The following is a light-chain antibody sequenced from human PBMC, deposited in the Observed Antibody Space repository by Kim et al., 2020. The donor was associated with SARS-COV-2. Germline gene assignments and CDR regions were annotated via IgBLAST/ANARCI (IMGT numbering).Light chain of an antibody. Sequence: QSITISCTGTSSDVGGYNYVSWYQQHQGKAPKLMIYDVSNRPSGVSNRFSGSKSGNTASLTIAGLQAEDDADYYCSSYTSGSTLYVFGTGTKVTVL. CDR2: DVS. CDR1: SSDVGGYNY. V-gene: IGLV2-14*03. J-gene: IGLJ1*01. CDR3: SSYTSGSTLYV.